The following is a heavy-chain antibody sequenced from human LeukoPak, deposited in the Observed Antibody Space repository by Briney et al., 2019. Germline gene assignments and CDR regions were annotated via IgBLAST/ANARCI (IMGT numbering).Heavy chain of an antibody. J-gene: IGHJ3*02. V-gene: IGHV3-23*01. D-gene: IGHD2-8*01. CDR1: GFTFSSHG. CDR3: AKRGGGILYPVGAFDI. Sequence: GGSLRLSCAASGFTFSSHGMSWVRQAPGKGLEWVSTISGSGDNTYYADSVKGRFTISRDNSKNTLYLQMNSLRAEDTAVYYCAKRGGGILYPVGAFDIWGQGTMVTVSS. CDR2: ISGSGDNT.